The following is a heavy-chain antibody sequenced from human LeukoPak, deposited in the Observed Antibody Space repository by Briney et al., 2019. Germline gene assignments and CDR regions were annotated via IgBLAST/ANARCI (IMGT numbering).Heavy chain of an antibody. Sequence: ASVKVSCKPSGYTFTSYAMHWVRQAPGQRLEWMGWINAGNGNTKYSQKFQGRVTITRDTSASTAYMELSSLRSEDTAVYYCARGVRGDNRSRYDYWGQGTLVTVSS. J-gene: IGHJ4*02. V-gene: IGHV1-3*01. CDR3: ARGVRGDNRSRYDY. D-gene: IGHD3-10*01. CDR2: INAGNGNT. CDR1: GYTFTSYA.